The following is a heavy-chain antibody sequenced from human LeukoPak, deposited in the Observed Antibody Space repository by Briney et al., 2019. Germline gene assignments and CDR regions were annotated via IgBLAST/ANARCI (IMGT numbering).Heavy chain of an antibody. Sequence: GGSLRLSCAASEFTFSSYSMNWVRQAPGKGLEWVSYITNSGNSKSYADSVKGRFTISRDNSKNTLYLQMNSLRAEDTAVYYCAKTSLSGWYVPGAFDIWGQGTMVTVSS. D-gene: IGHD6-19*01. CDR3: AKTSLSGWYVPGAFDI. CDR2: ITNSGNSK. J-gene: IGHJ3*02. V-gene: IGHV3-48*01. CDR1: EFTFSSYS.